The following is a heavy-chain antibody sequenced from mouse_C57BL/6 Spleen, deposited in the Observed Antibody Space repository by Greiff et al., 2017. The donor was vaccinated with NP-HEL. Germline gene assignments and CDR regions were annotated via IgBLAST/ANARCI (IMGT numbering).Heavy chain of an antibody. V-gene: IGHV1-53*01. CDR1: GYTFTSYW. J-gene: IGHJ4*01. Sequence: QVQLQQPGAELVKPGASVKLSCKASGYTFTSYWMHWVKQRPGQGLEWIGDINPNNGGTIYNQKFKGKATLTVDKSSSTAYMELRSLTSEDTAVYYCARGPQAMDYWGQGTSVTVSS. CDR2: INPNNGGT. CDR3: ARGPQAMDY.